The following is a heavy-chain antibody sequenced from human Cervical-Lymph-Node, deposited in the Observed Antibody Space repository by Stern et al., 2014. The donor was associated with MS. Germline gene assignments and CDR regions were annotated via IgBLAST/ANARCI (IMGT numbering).Heavy chain of an antibody. CDR1: GFTFRDYY. V-gene: IGHV3-11*01. J-gene: IGHJ5*02. D-gene: IGHD2/OR15-2a*01. Sequence: VQLVESGGGLVKPGGSLTLSCVASGFTFRDYYMNWIRQAPGKGLEWVSYINGSGTARYYADSVRGRFTISRDNAKKSLYLHMNNLRAEDTAVYYCANSITWGQGALVTVSS. CDR2: INGSGTAR. CDR3: ANSIT.